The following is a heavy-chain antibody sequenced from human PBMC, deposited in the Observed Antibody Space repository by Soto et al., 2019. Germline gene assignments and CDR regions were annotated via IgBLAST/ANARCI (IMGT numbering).Heavy chain of an antibody. CDR3: ASSVAKYYYYGMDV. CDR1: GGTFSSYA. D-gene: IGHD5-12*01. Sequence: QVQLVQSGAEVKKPGSSVKVSCKASGGTFSSYAISWVRQAPGQGLEWMGGIIPIFGTANYAQKFQGRVTMTADYSTSPADMELTSLRSEDTAVYYCASSVAKYYYYGMDVWGQGTTVTVSS. V-gene: IGHV1-69*12. J-gene: IGHJ6*02. CDR2: IIPIFGTA.